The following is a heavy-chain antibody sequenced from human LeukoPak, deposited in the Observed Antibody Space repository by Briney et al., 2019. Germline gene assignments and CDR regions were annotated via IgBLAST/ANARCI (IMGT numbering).Heavy chain of an antibody. V-gene: IGHV3-20*04. D-gene: IGHD3-16*01. CDR2: INWSGGRT. CDR3: ARPSLGTETAYYFDY. Sequence: GGSLRLSCAASGFTLDDYGMSWVSHAPGKGMEWVSRINWSGGRTVYADSVKGRFIISRDNAKNSLYLQMNSLRAEDTALYYCARPSLGTETAYYFDYWGQGTLVTVSS. J-gene: IGHJ4*02. CDR1: GFTLDDYG.